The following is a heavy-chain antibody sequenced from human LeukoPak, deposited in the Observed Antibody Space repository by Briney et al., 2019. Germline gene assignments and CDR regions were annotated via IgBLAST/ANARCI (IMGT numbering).Heavy chain of an antibody. CDR2: IYTSGST. Sequence: SETLSLTCTVSGGSISSYYWSWIRQPAGKGLEWIGRIYTSGSTNYNPSLKSRVTMSVDTSKNQFSLKLSSVTAADTAVYYCARDDSSGFTPRDSAFDIWGQGTVVTVSS. V-gene: IGHV4-4*07. J-gene: IGHJ3*02. CDR1: GGSISSYY. D-gene: IGHD3-22*01. CDR3: ARDDSSGFTPRDSAFDI.